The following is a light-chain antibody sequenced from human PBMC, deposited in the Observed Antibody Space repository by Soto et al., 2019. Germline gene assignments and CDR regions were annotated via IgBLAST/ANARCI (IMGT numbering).Light chain of an antibody. CDR2: GNS. CDR3: QAFDRRLSCSV. CDR1: SSNIGAGYD. J-gene: IGLJ1*01. V-gene: IGLV1-40*01. Sequence: QSVLTQPPSVSGAPGQRVTISCTGSSSNIGAGYDVHWYQQLPGTAPKLLIYGNSNRPSGVPDRFSGSKSGTSASLAITGLQAEDGADYFRQAFDRRLSCSVLGNGTKGTVL.